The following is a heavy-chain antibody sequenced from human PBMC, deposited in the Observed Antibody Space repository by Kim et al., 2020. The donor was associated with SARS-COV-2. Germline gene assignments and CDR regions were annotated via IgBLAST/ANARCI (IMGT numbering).Heavy chain of an antibody. Sequence: SVKVSCKASGGTFSSYAISWVRQAPGQGLEWMGRIIPILGIANYAQKFQGRVTITADKSTSTAYMELSSLRSEDTAVYYCASQITMVRGVITNYGMDVWGPGTTGTVSS. CDR2: IIPILGIA. J-gene: IGHJ6*02. CDR1: GGTFSSYA. D-gene: IGHD3-10*01. V-gene: IGHV1-69*04. CDR3: ASQITMVRGVITNYGMDV.